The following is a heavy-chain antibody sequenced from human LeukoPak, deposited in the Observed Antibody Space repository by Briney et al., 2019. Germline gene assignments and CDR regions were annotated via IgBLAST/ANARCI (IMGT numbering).Heavy chain of an antibody. J-gene: IGHJ4*02. D-gene: IGHD6-13*01. CDR3: AREHLAAAGTLDY. CDR2: INPSGGST. CDR1: GYTFTSYY. V-gene: IGHV1-46*01. Sequence: ASVKVSCKASGYTFTSYYMHWVRQAPGQGLEWMGIINPSGGSTSYAQKFQGRVTMTRDMSTSTVHMELSSLRSEDTAVYYCAREHLAAAGTLDYWGQGTLVTVSS.